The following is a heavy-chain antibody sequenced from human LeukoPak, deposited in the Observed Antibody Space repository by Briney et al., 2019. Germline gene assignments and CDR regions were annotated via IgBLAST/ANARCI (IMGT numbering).Heavy chain of an antibody. V-gene: IGHV3-66*01. Sequence: GGSLRLSCTVSGFTVSINSMSWVRQAPGKGLEWVSFIYSGGNTHYSDSVKGRFTISRDNSKNTLYLQMNSLRAEDTAVYYCARDPYSGSYSDYYYYYMDVWGKGTTVTVSS. CDR1: GFTVSINS. D-gene: IGHD1-26*01. CDR2: IYSGGNT. CDR3: ARDPYSGSYSDYYYYYMDV. J-gene: IGHJ6*03.